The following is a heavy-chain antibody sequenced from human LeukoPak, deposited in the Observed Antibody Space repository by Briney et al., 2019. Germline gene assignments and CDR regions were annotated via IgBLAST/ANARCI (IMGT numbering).Heavy chain of an antibody. D-gene: IGHD3-10*01. CDR1: GDSISSYY. Sequence: PSETLSLTCTVSGDSISSYYWSWLRQPAGKGLEWIGRIYTSGSTYYNPSLKSRVTMSVDTSKNQFSLKLSSVTAADTAVYYCAREVLPPEYYFDYWGQGTLVTVSS. CDR3: AREVLPPEYYFDY. CDR2: IYTSGST. V-gene: IGHV4-4*07. J-gene: IGHJ4*02.